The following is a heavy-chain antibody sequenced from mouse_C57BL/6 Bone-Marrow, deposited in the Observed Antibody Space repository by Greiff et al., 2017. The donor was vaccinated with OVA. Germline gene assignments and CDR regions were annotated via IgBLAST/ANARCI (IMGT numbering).Heavy chain of an antibody. D-gene: IGHD3-2*02. CDR2: IWSDGST. Sequence: QVQLKQSGPGLVAPSQRLSITCTVSGFSLTSYGVHWVRQPPGKGLEWLVVIWSDGSTTYNSALKSRLSISKDNSKSQVFLKMNSLQTDDTAMYYCARQLRLRIYYAMDYWGQGTSVTVYS. V-gene: IGHV2-6-1*01. CDR1: GFSLTSYG. CDR3: ARQLRLRIYYAMDY. J-gene: IGHJ4*01.